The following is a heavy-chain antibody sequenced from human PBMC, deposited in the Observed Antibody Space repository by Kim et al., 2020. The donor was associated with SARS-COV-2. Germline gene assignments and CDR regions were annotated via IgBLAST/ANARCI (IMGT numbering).Heavy chain of an antibody. Sequence: GGSLRLSCAASGFTFSSYGMHWVRQAPGKGLEWVAAISYDGSRKYYADSVKGRFTISRDNSKNTLYLQMNSLRAEDTAVYYCAKDPGSLSGWYYHYFDHWRQGTLVSVSS. CDR1: GFTFSSYG. CDR2: ISYDGSRK. CDR3: AKDPGSLSGWYYHYFDH. V-gene: IGHV3-30*18. D-gene: IGHD6-19*01. J-gene: IGHJ4*02.